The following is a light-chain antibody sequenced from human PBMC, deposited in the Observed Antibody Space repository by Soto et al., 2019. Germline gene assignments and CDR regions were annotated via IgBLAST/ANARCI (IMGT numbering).Light chain of an antibody. Sequence: TQSPSSLSASVGDRVTITCLASQVIGNYLAWYQQKPGQAPRLLIYGASSRATGIPDRFSGSGSGTDFTLTISRLEPEDFAVYYCQQYGSSPPGLTFGGGTKVDIK. V-gene: IGKV3-20*01. CDR2: GAS. CDR1: QVIGNY. J-gene: IGKJ4*01. CDR3: QQYGSSPPGLT.